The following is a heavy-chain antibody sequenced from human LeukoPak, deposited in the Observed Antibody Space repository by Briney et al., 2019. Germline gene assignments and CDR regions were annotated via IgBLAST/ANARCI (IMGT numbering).Heavy chain of an antibody. D-gene: IGHD3-22*01. CDR2: ISSSGSTI. CDR1: GFTFSSYE. J-gene: IGHJ4*02. Sequence: GGSLRLSCAASGFTFSSYEMNWVRQAPGKGLEWVSYISSSGSTIYYADSVKGRFTISRDNAKNSLYLQMNSLRAEDTAVYYCAREVRGYYFDYWGQGTLVTVSS. V-gene: IGHV3-48*03. CDR3: AREVRGYYFDY.